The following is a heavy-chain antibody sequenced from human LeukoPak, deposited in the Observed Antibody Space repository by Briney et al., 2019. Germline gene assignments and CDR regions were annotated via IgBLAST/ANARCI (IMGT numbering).Heavy chain of an antibody. V-gene: IGHV3-30*18. CDR1: GFTFSSYG. J-gene: IGHJ4*02. CDR3: AKTEINTGYSSGWYFDY. D-gene: IGHD6-19*01. Sequence: GGSLRLSCAASGFTFSSYGMHWVRQAPGKGLEWVAVISYDGSNKYYADSVKGRFTISRDNSKNTLYLQMNSLRAEDTAVYYCAKTEINTGYSSGWYFDYWGQGTLVTVSS. CDR2: ISYDGSNK.